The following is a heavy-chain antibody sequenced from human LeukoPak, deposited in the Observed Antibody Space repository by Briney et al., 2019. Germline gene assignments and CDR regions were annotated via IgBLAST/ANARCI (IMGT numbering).Heavy chain of an antibody. CDR2: IYYSGST. CDR3: TRRGGDY. Sequence: SETLSLTCTVSGGSISSYYWSWIRQPPGKGLEWIGYIYYSGSTNYNPSLKSRVTISVDTSKNQFSLKLSSVTAADTAIYYCTRRGGDYWGQGTLVTVSS. J-gene: IGHJ4*02. CDR1: GGSISSYY. V-gene: IGHV4-59*01. D-gene: IGHD3-10*01.